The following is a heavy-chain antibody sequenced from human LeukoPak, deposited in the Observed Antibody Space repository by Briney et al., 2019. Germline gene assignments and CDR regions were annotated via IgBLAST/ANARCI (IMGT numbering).Heavy chain of an antibody. CDR2: ISGSGGST. Sequence: GGSLRLSCAASGFTFSSYAMSWVRQAPGKGLEWVSAISGSGGSTYYADSVEGRFTISRDNSKNTLYLQMNSLRAEDTAVYYCAKDRYCSGGSCYSYYYYYMDVWGKGTTVTVSS. CDR3: AKDRYCSGGSCYSYYYYYMDV. CDR1: GFTFSSYA. V-gene: IGHV3-23*01. J-gene: IGHJ6*03. D-gene: IGHD2-15*01.